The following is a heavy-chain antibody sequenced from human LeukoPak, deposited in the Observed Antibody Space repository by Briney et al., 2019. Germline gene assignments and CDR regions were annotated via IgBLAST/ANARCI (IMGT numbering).Heavy chain of an antibody. V-gene: IGHV3-7*01. CDR2: IKQDGGEM. Sequence: GGSLRRSCAASGFTFSSYWMSWVRQSPGKGLEGVANIKQDGGEMYYVDSVKGRFTIFRDNAKNALYLQMNNLRDDDTAVYYCARDKIEGATYFDYWGQGTLVTVSS. CDR3: ARDKIEGATYFDY. J-gene: IGHJ4*02. CDR1: GFTFSSYW. D-gene: IGHD1-26*01.